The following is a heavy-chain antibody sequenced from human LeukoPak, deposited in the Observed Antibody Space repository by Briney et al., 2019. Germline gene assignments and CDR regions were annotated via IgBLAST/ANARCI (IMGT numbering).Heavy chain of an antibody. Sequence: PSETLSLTCAVYGGSFSAYYWSWIRQPPGKGLEWIGEINHSGSTNYNPSLKSRITISVDPSKNRFSLKLSSVTAADTAVYYCARGISRNGGSRNWFDPWGQGTLVTVPS. CDR2: INHSGST. CDR3: ARGISRNGGSRNWFDP. D-gene: IGHD1-26*01. J-gene: IGHJ5*02. CDR1: GGSFSAYY. V-gene: IGHV4-34*01.